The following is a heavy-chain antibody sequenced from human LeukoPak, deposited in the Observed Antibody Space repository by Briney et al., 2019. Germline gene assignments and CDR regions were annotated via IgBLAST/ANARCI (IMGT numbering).Heavy chain of an antibody. D-gene: IGHD2/OR15-2a*01. CDR3: ARAVSFAYYYYMDV. CDR1: GFTFSSYS. Sequence: GGSLRLSCAASGFTFSSYSMNWVRQAPGKGLEWASYISSSSSTIYYADSVKGRFTISRDNAKNSLYLQMNSLRAEDTAVYYCARAVSFAYYYYMDVWGRGTTVTVSS. CDR2: ISSSSSTI. V-gene: IGHV3-48*01. J-gene: IGHJ6*03.